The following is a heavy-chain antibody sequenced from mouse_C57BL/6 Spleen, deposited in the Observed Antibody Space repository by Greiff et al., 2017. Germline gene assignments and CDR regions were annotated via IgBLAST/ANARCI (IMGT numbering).Heavy chain of an antibody. CDR2: INPYNGGT. V-gene: IGHV1-19*01. D-gene: IGHD1-1*01. Sequence: SGPVLVKPGASVKMSCKASGYTFTDYYMNWVKQSHGKSLEWIGVINPYNGGTSYNQKFKGKATLTVDKSSSTAYMELNSLTSEDSAVYYCARVYYGSSSDYWGQGTTLTVSS. CDR3: ARVYYGSSSDY. CDR1: GYTFTDYY. J-gene: IGHJ2*01.